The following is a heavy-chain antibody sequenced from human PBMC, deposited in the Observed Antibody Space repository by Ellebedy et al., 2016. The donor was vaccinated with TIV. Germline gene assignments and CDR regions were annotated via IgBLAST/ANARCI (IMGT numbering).Heavy chain of an antibody. CDR1: GFSFSTYS. D-gene: IGHD4-17*01. J-gene: IGHJ3*02. CDR3: ATDGSYGDYLSPAHASVM. CDR2: INQDATKT. Sequence: GGSLRLSCVASGFSFSTYSMNWVRQAPGKGLEWVANINQDATKTFYVDSVEGRFTISRDNAKNSLFLQMNSLGVEDTAVYYCATDGSYGDYLSPAHASVMWGQGTLVSVSS. V-gene: IGHV3-7*01.